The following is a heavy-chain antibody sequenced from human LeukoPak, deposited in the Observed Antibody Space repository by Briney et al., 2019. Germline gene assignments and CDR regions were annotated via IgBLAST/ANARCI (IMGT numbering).Heavy chain of an antibody. D-gene: IGHD3-10*01. Sequence: ASVKVSCKASGYTFTSYAMNWVRQAPGQGLEWMGWINTNTGNPTYAQGLTGRFVFSLDTSVSTAYLQISSLKAEDTAVYYCAREEWFGESYCFDYWGQGTLVTVSS. V-gene: IGHV7-4-1*02. J-gene: IGHJ4*02. CDR3: AREEWFGESYCFDY. CDR1: GYTFTSYA. CDR2: INTNTGNP.